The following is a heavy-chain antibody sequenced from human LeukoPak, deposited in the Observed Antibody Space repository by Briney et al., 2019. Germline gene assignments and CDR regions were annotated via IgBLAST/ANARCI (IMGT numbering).Heavy chain of an antibody. J-gene: IGHJ4*02. V-gene: IGHV3-21*04. CDR2: ISSSSSYI. D-gene: IGHD3-3*01. CDR1: GFTFSSYS. Sequence: GGSLRLSCAASGFTFSSYSMNWVRQAPGKGLEWVSSISSSSSYIYYADSVKGRFTISRDNAKNSLYLQMNSLRAEDTAVYYCAKDRRFLEWLPIDYWGQGTLVTVSS. CDR3: AKDRRFLEWLPIDY.